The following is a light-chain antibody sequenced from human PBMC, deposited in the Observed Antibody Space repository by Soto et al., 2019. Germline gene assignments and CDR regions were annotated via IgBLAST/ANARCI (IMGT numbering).Light chain of an antibody. J-gene: IGKJ1*01. Sequence: EIVMTQSPATLSVSPGERATLSCRASQSVSSNLAWYQQKPGQAPRLLIYGAYTRATGIQARFSGSGSGTEFTLTIRSLQSEDFAVYYCKQYNDWPRTFGQGTKV. CDR1: QSVSSN. CDR2: GAY. CDR3: KQYNDWPRT. V-gene: IGKV3-15*01.